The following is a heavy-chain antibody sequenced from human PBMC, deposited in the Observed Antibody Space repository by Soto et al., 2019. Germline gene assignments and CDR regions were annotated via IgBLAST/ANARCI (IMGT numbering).Heavy chain of an antibody. J-gene: IGHJ4*02. CDR3: VRDTLATMRGISLDY. CDR1: GFTFGDYG. Sequence: EVQLVESGGGLVEPGGSLRLSCAAAGFTFGDYGMNWVRQAPGKGLEWVSYIRGSSSPIYYPDSVWGRFTISRDNAKNALFIQMDGLRAEDRAVYYCVRDTLATMRGISLDYWGAGTLVTASS. V-gene: IGHV3-48*01. D-gene: IGHD5-12*01. CDR2: IRGSSSPI.